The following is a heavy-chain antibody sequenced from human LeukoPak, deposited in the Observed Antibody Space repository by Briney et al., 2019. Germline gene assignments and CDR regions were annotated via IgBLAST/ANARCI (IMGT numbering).Heavy chain of an antibody. CDR2: KWHDGRNE. CDR3: ARNNWNSRTQRWFYFDY. Sequence: GGCLRLSCAASGFTFDIHGMQWGRQAPGKGLEWVAVKWHDGRNEYYEDSVKGRFTISRDNSKNTLYLQMDSLRAEDTAVYYCARNNWNSRTQRWFYFDYWGQGTLVTVSS. D-gene: IGHD1-1*01. J-gene: IGHJ4*02. V-gene: IGHV3-33*01. CDR1: GFTFDIHG.